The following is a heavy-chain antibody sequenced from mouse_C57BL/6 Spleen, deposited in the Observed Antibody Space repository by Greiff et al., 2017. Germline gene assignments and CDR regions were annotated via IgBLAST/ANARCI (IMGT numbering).Heavy chain of an antibody. CDR1: GYSFTDYN. Sequence: EVQLQQSGPELVKPGASVKISCKASGYSFTDYNLNWVKQSNGKSLEWIGVIHPNDDTTRYNQKFKGKATLTVDQSSSTAYMQLNSLTSEDSAVYYCSREPYYDDEGFDYWGQGTTLTVSS. D-gene: IGHD2-4*01. CDR3: SREPYYDDEGFDY. J-gene: IGHJ2*01. CDR2: IHPNDDTT. V-gene: IGHV1-39*01.